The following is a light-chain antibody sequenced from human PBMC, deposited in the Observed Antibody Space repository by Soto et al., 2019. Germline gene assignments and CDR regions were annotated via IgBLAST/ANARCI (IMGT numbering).Light chain of an antibody. Sequence: EVVFTQSLVTLSFSPWERSTLPXGASQSFRGLLAWYXXKHGQAPRXXIYDAYNRATGIPPRFSGSGSGTDLTITISRLEPEDSEVDEGQQRHMWPITFGQGTRLEIK. CDR1: QSFRGL. CDR3: QQRHMWPIT. V-gene: IGKV3-11*01. CDR2: DAY. J-gene: IGKJ5*01.